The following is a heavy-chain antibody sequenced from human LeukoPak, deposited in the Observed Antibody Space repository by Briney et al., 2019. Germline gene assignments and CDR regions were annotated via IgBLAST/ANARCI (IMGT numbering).Heavy chain of an antibody. J-gene: IGHJ4*02. CDR1: GFTFSSYS. CDR3: ARGWNDVDY. V-gene: IGHV3-33*08. D-gene: IGHD1-1*01. CDR2: IWYDGSYK. Sequence: GGSLRLSCAASGFTFSSYSMNWVRQAPGKGLEWVAVIWYDGSYKYYADSVKGRFTISRDNSKNTLYLQMNSLRAEDTAVYYCARGWNDVDYWGQGTLVTVSS.